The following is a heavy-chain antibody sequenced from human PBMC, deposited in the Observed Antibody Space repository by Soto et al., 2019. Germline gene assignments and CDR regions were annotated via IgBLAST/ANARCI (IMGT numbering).Heavy chain of an antibody. D-gene: IGHD3-10*01. CDR1: GLTFRSYG. V-gene: IGHV3-30*18. Sequence: QVQLVESGGAGFQPGGSLRLSGAGSGLTFRSYGMDWFRKAPGKGLEWVAVISYDGSNKYYVDSVKGRFTISRDNSKNTLYLQMNSLRAEDTAVYYCAKDRMGAGIRGYFDYWGQGMLVTVSS. CDR2: ISYDGSNK. J-gene: IGHJ4*02. CDR3: AKDRMGAGIRGYFDY.